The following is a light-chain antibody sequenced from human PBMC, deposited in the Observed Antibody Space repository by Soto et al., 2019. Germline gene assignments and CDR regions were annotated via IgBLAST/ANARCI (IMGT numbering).Light chain of an antibody. V-gene: IGLV2-8*01. J-gene: IGLJ1*01. CDR1: SSDVGGYKY. CDR2: EVS. CDR3: SSYAGSNNYV. Sequence: QSALTQPPSASGSPGQSVTISCIGTSSDVGGYKYVSWYQQHPGKAPKLMIYEVSKRPSGVPDRFSGSKSGNTASLTVSGLQAEDEADYYCSSYAGSNNYVFGTGTKVTVL.